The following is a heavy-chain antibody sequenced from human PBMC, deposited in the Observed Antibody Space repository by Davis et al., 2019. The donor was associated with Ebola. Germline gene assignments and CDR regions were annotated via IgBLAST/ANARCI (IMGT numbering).Heavy chain of an antibody. J-gene: IGHJ4*02. CDR1: GFTSSSYT. Sequence: GGSLRLSCAAPGFTSSSYTMHWVRQAPGKGLEWVAIISYDGNDEYYADSVKGRFTLSRDNSKNTLYLQMNSLRAEDTAVYYCAKDGMAVAAYWGQGTLVTVSS. D-gene: IGHD6-19*01. CDR3: AKDGMAVAAY. V-gene: IGHV3-30*04. CDR2: ISYDGNDE.